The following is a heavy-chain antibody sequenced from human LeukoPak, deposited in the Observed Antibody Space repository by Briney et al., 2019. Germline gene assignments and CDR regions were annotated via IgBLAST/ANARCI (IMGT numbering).Heavy chain of an antibody. V-gene: IGHV6-1*01. CDR3: ARVAVSTTSFDY. D-gene: IGHD2-8*02. CDR1: GDSVSSNSAA. Sequence: SQTLSLTCAISGDSVSSNSAAWIWIRQSPSRGLEWLGRTYYRSKWYNNYAVSVKSRITINPDTSKNQFSLQLNSVTPEDTAVYCCARVAVSTTSFDYWGQGTLVTVSS. CDR2: TYYRSKWYN. J-gene: IGHJ4*02.